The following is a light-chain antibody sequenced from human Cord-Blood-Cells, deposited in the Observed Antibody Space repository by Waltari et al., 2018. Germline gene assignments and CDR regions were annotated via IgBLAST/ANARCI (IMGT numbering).Light chain of an antibody. V-gene: IGLV2-23*02. CDR2: EVS. CDR3: CSYAGSSTYV. Sequence: QSALTQPASVSGSPGQSITISCPGTSSDVGSYKLVPWYQQHPGHAPKLMIYEVSKRPSGVSNRFSGSKSGNTASLTISGLQAEDEADYYCCSYAGSSTYVFGTGTKVTVL. J-gene: IGLJ1*01. CDR1: SSDVGSYKL.